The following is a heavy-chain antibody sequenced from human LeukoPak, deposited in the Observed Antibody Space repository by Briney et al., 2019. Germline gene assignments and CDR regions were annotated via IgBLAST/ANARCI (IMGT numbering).Heavy chain of an antibody. CDR2: ISGSGGST. J-gene: IGHJ4*02. Sequence: GGSLRLSCAASGLTFSSYGMSWVRQAPGKGLEWVSAISGSGGSTYYADSVKGRFTISRDNSKNTLYLQMNSLRAEDTAVYYCAAQKRGNYRPYYFDYWGQGTLVTVSS. CDR3: AAQKRGNYRPYYFDY. V-gene: IGHV3-23*01. CDR1: GLTFSSYG. D-gene: IGHD3-16*02.